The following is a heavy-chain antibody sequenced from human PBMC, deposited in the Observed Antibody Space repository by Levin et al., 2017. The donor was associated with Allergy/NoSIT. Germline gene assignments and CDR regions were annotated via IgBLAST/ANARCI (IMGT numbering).Heavy chain of an antibody. CDR3: ARGGGVYSSSWTGTFRWFDP. D-gene: IGHD6-13*01. CDR1: GGSFSGYY. V-gene: IGHV4-34*01. Sequence: SETLSLTCAVYGGSFSGYYWSWIRQPPGKGLEWIGEINHSGSTNYNPSLKSRVTISVDTSKNQFSLKLSSVTAADTAVYYCARGGGVYSSSWTGTFRWFDPWGQGTLVTVSS. J-gene: IGHJ5*02. CDR2: INHSGST.